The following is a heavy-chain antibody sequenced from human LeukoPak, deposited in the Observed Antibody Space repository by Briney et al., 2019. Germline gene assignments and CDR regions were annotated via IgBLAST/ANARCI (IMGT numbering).Heavy chain of an antibody. D-gene: IGHD4-23*01. CDR2: IYYSGST. J-gene: IGHJ2*01. V-gene: IGHV4-31*03. CDR3: ARMMVTPGSPYWYFDL. Sequence: PSETLSLTCTVSGGSISGGGYYWSWIRQHPGKGLEWIGYIYYSGSTYYNPSLKSRVTISVDTSKNQFSLKLSSVTAADTAVYYCARMMVTPGSPYWYFDLWGRGTLVTVSS. CDR1: GGSISGGGYY.